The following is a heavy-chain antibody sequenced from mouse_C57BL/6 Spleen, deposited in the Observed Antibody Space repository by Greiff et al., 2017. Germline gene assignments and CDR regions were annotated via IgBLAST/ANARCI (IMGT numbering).Heavy chain of an antibody. J-gene: IGHJ4*01. CDR3: ARAKDGYYGGAAMGY. CDR2: IHPNSGST. CDR1: GYTFTSYW. Sequence: VQLQQPGAELVKPGASVKLSCKASGYTFTSYWMHWVKQRPGQGLEWIGMIHPNSGSTNYNEKFKSKATLTVDKSSSTAYMQLSSLTSEDSAVYYCARAKDGYYGGAAMGYWGQGTSVTVSS. D-gene: IGHD2-3*01. V-gene: IGHV1-64*01.